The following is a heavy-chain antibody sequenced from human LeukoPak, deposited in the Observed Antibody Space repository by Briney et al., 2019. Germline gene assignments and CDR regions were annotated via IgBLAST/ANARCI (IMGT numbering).Heavy chain of an antibody. J-gene: IGHJ5*02. V-gene: IGHV1-2*02. CDR1: GYTFTGYY. CDR2: INPNSGGT. Sequence: ASVKVSCKASGYTFTGYYMHWVRQAPGQGLEWMGWINPNSGGTNYAQKFQGRVTMTRDTSISTAYMELCRLRSDDTAVYYCARDRVTRQWLSPGWFDPWGQGTLVTVSS. CDR3: ARDRVTRQWLSPGWFDP. D-gene: IGHD6-19*01.